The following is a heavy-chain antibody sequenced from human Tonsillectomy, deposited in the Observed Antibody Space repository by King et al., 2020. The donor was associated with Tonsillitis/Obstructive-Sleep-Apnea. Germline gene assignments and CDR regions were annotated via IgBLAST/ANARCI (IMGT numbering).Heavy chain of an antibody. CDR3: ARGGFYGSEISALYFDY. CDR1: GGSISSTNW. Sequence: VQLQESGPGLVKPSGTLSLTCGVSGGSISSTNWWIWVRQPPGKGLEWIGEIFHSGSTSYNPSLKSRVTISLDKSKNQFSLKLRSVTAADTALYYCARGGFYGSEISALYFDYWGQGTLVTVSS. CDR2: IFHSGST. V-gene: IGHV4-4*02. J-gene: IGHJ4*02. D-gene: IGHD3-10*01.